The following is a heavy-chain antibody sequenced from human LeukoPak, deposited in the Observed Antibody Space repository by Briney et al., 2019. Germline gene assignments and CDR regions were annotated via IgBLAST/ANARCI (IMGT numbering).Heavy chain of an antibody. J-gene: IGHJ3*02. D-gene: IGHD2/OR15-2a*01. CDR3: ARDMGEYPNDAFDI. Sequence: GGSLRLSCAASGFTFDNYVMAWFRQAPGKGLEWVSSISSSSSYIYYADSVKGRITISRDNAKNSLYLQMNSLRAEDTAVYYCARDMGEYPNDAFDIWGQGTMVTVSS. CDR1: GFTFDNYV. V-gene: IGHV3-21*01. CDR2: ISSSSSYI.